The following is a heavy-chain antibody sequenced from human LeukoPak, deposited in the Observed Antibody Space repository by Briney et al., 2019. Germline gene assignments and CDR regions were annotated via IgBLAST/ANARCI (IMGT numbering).Heavy chain of an antibody. V-gene: IGHV3-48*02. Sequence: GGSLRPSCAASGFPFGSFVMSWVRQAPGNGLEWVSYINHNGGTIYYPDFVKGRFTISRDNAKNSLYLQMNSLRDEDTAVYYCARDNDWAFDYWGQGTLVTVSS. CDR1: GFPFGSFV. CDR3: ARDNDWAFDY. CDR2: INHNGGTI. D-gene: IGHD3-9*01. J-gene: IGHJ4*02.